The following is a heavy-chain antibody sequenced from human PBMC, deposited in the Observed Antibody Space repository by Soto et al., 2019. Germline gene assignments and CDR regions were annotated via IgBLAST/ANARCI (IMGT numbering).Heavy chain of an antibody. D-gene: IGHD5-12*01. CDR1: GYTFTGYY. CDR3: ARARWIGAGWFDP. V-gene: IGHV1-2*04. J-gene: IGHJ5*02. Sequence: QVQLVQSGAEVKKPGASVKVSCKASGYTFTGYYMHWVRQAPGQGLEWMGWINPNSGGTNYAQKFQGWVTMTSDTAISTAYRELSRLRSDDTAVYYCARARWIGAGWFDPWGQGTLVTVSS. CDR2: INPNSGGT.